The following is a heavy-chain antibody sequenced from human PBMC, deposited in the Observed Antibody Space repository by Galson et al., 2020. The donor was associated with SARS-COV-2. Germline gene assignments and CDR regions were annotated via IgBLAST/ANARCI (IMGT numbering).Heavy chain of an antibody. CDR2: IYYSGST. CDR3: AREESRRTQMPFGELSYWFDP. D-gene: IGHD3-10*01. CDR1: GGSISSGGYY. Sequence: SETLSLTCTVSGGSISSGGYYWSWIRQHPGKGLEWIGYIYYSGSTYYNPSLKSRVTISVDTSKNQFSLKLSSVTAADTAVYYCAREESRRTQMPFGELSYWFDPWGQGTLVTVSS. J-gene: IGHJ5*02. V-gene: IGHV4-31*03.